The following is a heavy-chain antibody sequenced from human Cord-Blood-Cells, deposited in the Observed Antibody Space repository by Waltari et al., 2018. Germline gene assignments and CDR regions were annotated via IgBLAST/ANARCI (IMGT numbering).Heavy chain of an antibody. D-gene: IGHD1-1*01. Sequence: QVQLVQSGAEVKKPGSSVKVSCKASGGTFNSYAISWVRQAPGQGLEWMGGIIPIFGAANSAQKIQGRATIAAYESTSTAYMELGSLGSEDTAVYYCERDGAGTTGGYAFDIWGLGTMVTVSS. J-gene: IGHJ3*02. CDR1: GGTFNSYA. V-gene: IGHV1-69*01. CDR2: IIPIFGAA. CDR3: ERDGAGTTGGYAFDI.